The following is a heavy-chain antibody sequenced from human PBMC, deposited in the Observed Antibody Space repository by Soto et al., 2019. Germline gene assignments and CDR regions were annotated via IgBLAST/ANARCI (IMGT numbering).Heavy chain of an antibody. CDR1: GGSISSSSYY. D-gene: IGHD2-2*01. Sequence: PSETLSLTCTVSGGSISSSSYYWGWIRQPPGKGLEWIGSIYYSGSTYYNPSLKSRVTISVDTSKNQFSLKLSSVTAADTVVYYCARRALIVVVPAAYYFDYWGQGTLVTVSS. CDR2: IYYSGST. J-gene: IGHJ4*02. CDR3: ARRALIVVVPAAYYFDY. V-gene: IGHV4-39*01.